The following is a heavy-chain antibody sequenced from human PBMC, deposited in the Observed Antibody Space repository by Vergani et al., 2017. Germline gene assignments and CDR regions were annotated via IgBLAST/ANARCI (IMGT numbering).Heavy chain of an antibody. CDR1: GFTFSSYA. Sequence: EVQLLESGGGLVQPGGSLGLSCAASGFTFSSYAMSWVRQAPGKGLEWVSAISGSGGSTYYADSVKGRFTISRDNSKNTLYLQMNSLRAEDTAVYYCAKRSRAPFYCSSTSCPQPFDYWGQGTLVTVSS. D-gene: IGHD2-2*01. J-gene: IGHJ4*02. CDR3: AKRSRAPFYCSSTSCPQPFDY. V-gene: IGHV3-23*01. CDR2: ISGSGGST.